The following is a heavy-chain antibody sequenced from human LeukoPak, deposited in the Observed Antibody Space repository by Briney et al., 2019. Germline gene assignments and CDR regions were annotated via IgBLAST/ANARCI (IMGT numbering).Heavy chain of an antibody. CDR1: GGSISSSSYY. J-gene: IGHJ3*02. CDR2: IYYSGST. V-gene: IGHV4-39*01. D-gene: IGHD3-10*01. Sequence: PSETLSLTCTVSGGSISSSSYYWGWIRQPPGKGLEWIGSIYYSGSTYYNPSLKSRVTISVDTSKNQFSLKLSSVTAADTAVYYCARPVWFGEFYDAFDIWGQGTMVTVSS. CDR3: ARPVWFGEFYDAFDI.